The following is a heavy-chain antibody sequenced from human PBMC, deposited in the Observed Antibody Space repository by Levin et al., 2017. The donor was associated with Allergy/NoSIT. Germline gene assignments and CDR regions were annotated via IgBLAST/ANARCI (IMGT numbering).Heavy chain of an antibody. Sequence: SETLSLTCAVYGGSFSGYYWSWIRQPPGKGLEWIGEINHSGSTNYNPSLKSRVTISVDTSKNQFSLKLSSVTAADTAVYYCARGWGEQPADYWGQGTLVTVSS. J-gene: IGHJ4*02. D-gene: IGHD3-16*01. CDR2: INHSGST. V-gene: IGHV4-34*01. CDR3: ARGWGEQPADY. CDR1: GGSFSGYY.